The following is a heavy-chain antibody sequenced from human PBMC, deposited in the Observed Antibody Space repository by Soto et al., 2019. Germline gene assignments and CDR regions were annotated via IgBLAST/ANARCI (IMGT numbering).Heavy chain of an antibody. Sequence: SETLSLTCDVSVEPMTGGYYWGWIRQSPGKGLEWIGSIYYGGTTYYNPSLRSRLAISIDASKKHFYLKLNSATAADTAVHSYVRQCHNFWTFYCTSDWWGQGTLVTVSS. J-gene: IGHJ4*02. CDR3: VRQCHNFWTFYCTSDW. CDR2: IYYGGTT. D-gene: IGHD3-3*01. CDR1: VEPMTGGYY. V-gene: IGHV4-38-2*01.